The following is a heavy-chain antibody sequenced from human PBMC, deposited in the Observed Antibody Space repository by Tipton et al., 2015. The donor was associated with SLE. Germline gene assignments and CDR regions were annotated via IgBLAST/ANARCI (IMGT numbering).Heavy chain of an antibody. CDR3: AGSPFYDFWRNS. V-gene: IGHV4-61*02. CDR2: IYASGYT. J-gene: IGHJ5*02. D-gene: IGHD3-3*01. CDR1: GYYISSGSYF. Sequence: TLSLTCTVSGYYISSGSYFWSWIRQPAGKGLEWIGRIYASGYTNYNPSLKSRVTMSVDTSKNQFSLKLSSVTAADTALYYCAGSPFYDFWRNSWGQGTLVSVSS.